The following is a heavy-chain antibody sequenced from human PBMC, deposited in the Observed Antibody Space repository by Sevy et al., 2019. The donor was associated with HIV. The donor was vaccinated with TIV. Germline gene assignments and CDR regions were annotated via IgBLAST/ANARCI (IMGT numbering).Heavy chain of an antibody. CDR2: MSSSGTTI. J-gene: IGHJ4*02. CDR3: ARKFGY. Sequence: GGSLRLSCAASGFTFSNFGMNWVRQAPGKELEWVSYMSSSGTTIYYADSVKGRFTISRDNAKNSLYLQMNSLRDEDTAVYYCARKFGYWGQGTLVTVSS. CDR1: GFTFSNFG. D-gene: IGHD3-10*01. V-gene: IGHV3-48*02.